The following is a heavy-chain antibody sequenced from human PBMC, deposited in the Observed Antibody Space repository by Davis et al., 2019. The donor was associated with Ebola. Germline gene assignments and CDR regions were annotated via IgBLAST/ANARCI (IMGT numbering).Heavy chain of an antibody. D-gene: IGHD6-13*01. V-gene: IGHV1-2*04. CDR2: INPNSGGT. CDR3: ARSRRSSSSWTYYYYGMDV. CDR1: GYTFTGYY. Sequence: SVKVSCKASGYTFTGYYMHWVRQAPGQGLEWMGWINPNSGGTNYAQKFQGWVTMTRDTSISTAYMELSRLRSDDTAVYYCARSRRSSSSWTYYYYGMDVWGQGTTVTVSS. J-gene: IGHJ6*02.